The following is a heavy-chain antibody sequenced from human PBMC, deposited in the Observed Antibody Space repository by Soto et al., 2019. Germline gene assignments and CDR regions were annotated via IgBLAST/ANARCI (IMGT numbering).Heavy chain of an antibody. CDR2: IHYSGST. CDR3: PRGGDAYKNGH. Sequence: QVQLQESGPGLVKPSETLSLTCTVPGGSVSIGTYYWSWIRQPPGKGLEWIGFIHYSGSTNYNPSLKXRXTXSXXTSKNQFSLKLTSVNAADTAVYYCPRGGDAYKNGHWGQGTLVTVYS. CDR1: GGSVSIGTYY. J-gene: IGHJ4*02. D-gene: IGHD2-21*01. V-gene: IGHV4-61*01.